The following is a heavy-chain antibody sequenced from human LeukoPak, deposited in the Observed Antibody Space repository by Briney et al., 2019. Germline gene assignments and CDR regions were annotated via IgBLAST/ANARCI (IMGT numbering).Heavy chain of an antibody. V-gene: IGHV1-2*02. Sequence: AAVKVSFKTSGYSFTAYYIHWVGQAPGQGLEWMGWINPNSGDTSYSVRFQGRVTMTRDTSITTAYMELTRLTSDDTAVYYCTRGQSIWAAAGLIINFWGQGTLVSVSS. CDR3: TRGQSIWAAAGLIINF. CDR1: GYSFTAYY. CDR2: INPNSGDT. D-gene: IGHD6-13*01. J-gene: IGHJ4*02.